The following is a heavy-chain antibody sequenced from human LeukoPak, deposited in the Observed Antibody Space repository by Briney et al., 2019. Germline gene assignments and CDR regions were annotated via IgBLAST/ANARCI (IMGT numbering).Heavy chain of an antibody. CDR3: ARTGRAVADVLDAFDI. CDR1: GGSISSGGYY. CDR2: IYYSGST. Sequence: KASQTLSLTCTVSGGSISSGGYYWSWIRQHPGKGLEWIGYIYYSGSTYYNPSLKSRVTISVDTSKNQFSLKLSSVTAADTAVYYCARTGRAVADVLDAFDIWGQGTMVTVSS. D-gene: IGHD6-19*01. J-gene: IGHJ3*02. V-gene: IGHV4-31*03.